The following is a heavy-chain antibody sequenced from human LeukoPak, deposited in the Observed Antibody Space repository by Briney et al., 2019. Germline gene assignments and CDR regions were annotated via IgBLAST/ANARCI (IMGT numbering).Heavy chain of an antibody. D-gene: IGHD6-19*01. CDR2: ISPRSGGT. Sequence: ASVKVSCKASGYTFTDFYIRWVRQAPGQGLEWMGRISPRSGGTNFAQKFQGRVAMTKDTSISTAYMDLNRLTSDDTAVYYCARDFHDGGAVAYDYWGRGALVTVSS. CDR1: GYTFTDFY. V-gene: IGHV1-2*06. CDR3: ARDFHDGGAVAYDY. J-gene: IGHJ4*02.